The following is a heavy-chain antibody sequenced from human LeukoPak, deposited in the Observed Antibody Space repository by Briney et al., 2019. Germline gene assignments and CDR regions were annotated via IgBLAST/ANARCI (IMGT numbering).Heavy chain of an antibody. Sequence: GGSLRLSCAASGFTFSSYGMHWVRQAPGKGLEWVAFIRYDGSNKYYADSVKGRFTISRDNAKNSLYLQMNSLRAEDTAVYYCVRQFAYWGQGTLVTVSS. CDR2: IRYDGSNK. J-gene: IGHJ4*02. CDR3: VRQFAY. CDR1: GFTFSSYG. V-gene: IGHV3-30*02.